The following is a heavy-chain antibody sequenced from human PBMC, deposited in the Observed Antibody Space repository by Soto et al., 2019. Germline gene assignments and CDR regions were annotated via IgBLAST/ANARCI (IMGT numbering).Heavy chain of an antibody. D-gene: IGHD6-13*01. Sequence: PSETLSLTCAVYGGSFSGYYWSWIRQPPGKGLEWIGEINHSGSTNYNPSLKSRVTISVDTSKNQFSLKLSSVTAADTAVYYCARRPSAGTSSYFDYWGQGTLVTVSS. CDR3: ARRPSAGTSSYFDY. CDR2: INHSGST. V-gene: IGHV4-34*01. J-gene: IGHJ4*02. CDR1: GGSFSGYY.